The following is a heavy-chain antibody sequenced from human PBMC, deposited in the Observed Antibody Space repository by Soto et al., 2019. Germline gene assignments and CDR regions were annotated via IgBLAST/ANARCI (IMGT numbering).Heavy chain of an antibody. V-gene: IGHV1-18*01. CDR1: GYTVTNYA. CDR3: ERGYYYGSGRPPPGGMHV. Sequence: QVHLVQSGAAVKKPGASVKVSCKASGYTVTNYAINWVRHAPGQGLEWLGWIGTYNGNTNYAQKLQGRVTMTTDTSTSTAYMGLRSLRAYDTAVYYWERGYYYGSGRPPPGGMHVWVQGTTVTVSS. CDR2: IGTYNGNT. D-gene: IGHD3-10*01. J-gene: IGHJ6*02.